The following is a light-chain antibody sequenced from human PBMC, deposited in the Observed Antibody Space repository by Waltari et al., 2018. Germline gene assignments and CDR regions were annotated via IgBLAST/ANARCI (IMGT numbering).Light chain of an antibody. V-gene: IGKV1-39*01. J-gene: IGKJ2*01. CDR1: QSIGIY. CDR2: GAS. CDR3: QQSYGTPYT. Sequence: DIQMTQSPSSLSASVGDRVTITFRASQSIGIYLNWYQQKPGKAPNLLIYGASTLQSGVPSRFTGSGSGTDFTLTISSLQPEDFATFYCQQSYGTPYTFGQGTQLEIK.